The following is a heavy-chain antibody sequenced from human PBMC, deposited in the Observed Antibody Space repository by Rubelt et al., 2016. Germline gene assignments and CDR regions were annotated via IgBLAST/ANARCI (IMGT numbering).Heavy chain of an antibody. CDR1: GGSFSGYY. V-gene: IGHV4-34*01. CDR3: ARGDNRLAASGNWYFDL. Sequence: QVQLQQWGAGLLKPSETLSLTCAVYGGSFSGYYWSWIRQPPGKGLEWIGCINHSGSTNHNPSLKSRVIVSVDTSKKQFSLKLSSVTAADTAVYYCARGDNRLAASGNWYFDLWGRGTLVTVAS. D-gene: IGHD6-13*01. J-gene: IGHJ2*01. CDR2: INHSGST.